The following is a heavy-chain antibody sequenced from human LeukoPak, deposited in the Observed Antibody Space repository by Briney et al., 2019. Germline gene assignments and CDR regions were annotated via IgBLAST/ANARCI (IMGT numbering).Heavy chain of an antibody. J-gene: IGHJ5*02. CDR3: ARAVEMAYWFDP. V-gene: IGHV1-69*05. Sequence: SVKVSCKASGGTFSSYAISWVRHAPAPGLEWMGRIIPIFGTANYAQKFQGRVTITTDESTSTAYMELSSLRSEDTAVYYCARAVEMAYWFDPWGQGTLVTVSS. CDR2: IIPIFGTA. D-gene: IGHD5-24*01. CDR1: GGTFSSYA.